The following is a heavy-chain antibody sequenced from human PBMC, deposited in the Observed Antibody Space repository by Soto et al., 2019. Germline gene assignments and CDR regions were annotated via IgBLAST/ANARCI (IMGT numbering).Heavy chain of an antibody. Sequence: QVQLQQWGAGLLKPSETLSLTCAVYGGSFSGYYWSWIRQPPGKGLEWIGEINHSESTNYNPSLKRRDTISVDTSKTQFSLKLSSVTAAFTAVYYCARVRPYGGAFDILGQGPMVTVSS. D-gene: IGHD4-17*01. V-gene: IGHV4-34*01. CDR3: ARVRPYGGAFDI. CDR2: INHSEST. J-gene: IGHJ3*02. CDR1: GGSFSGYY.